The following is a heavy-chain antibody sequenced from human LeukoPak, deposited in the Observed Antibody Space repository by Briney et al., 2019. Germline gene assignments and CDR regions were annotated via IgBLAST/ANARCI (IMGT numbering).Heavy chain of an antibody. V-gene: IGHV4-4*07. CDR2: LYNGGDT. D-gene: IGHD6-13*01. J-gene: IGHJ3*02. CDR3: ARGVEASGVGFYAFDI. Sequence: RASETLSLTCTVSGASIGSFYWVWIRQPAGKGLEWIGRLYNGGDTNYSRSLRSRVTMPVDTSKNQFSLKLKSVTAADTAVYYCARGVEASGVGFYAFDIWGQGTVVTVSS. CDR1: GASIGSFY.